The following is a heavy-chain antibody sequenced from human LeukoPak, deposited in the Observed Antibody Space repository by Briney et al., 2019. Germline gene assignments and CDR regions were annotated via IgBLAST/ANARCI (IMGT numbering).Heavy chain of an antibody. J-gene: IGHJ4*02. Sequence: GGSLRLSCAASGFTFSSYSMNWVRQAPGKGLEWVSLITGSGSSIYYADSVKGRFTTSRDNAKNSLYLHMSSLRAEDMAVYYCARMGYDDLWDSPEIPLDYWGQGTLVTVSS. V-gene: IGHV3-48*04. CDR1: GFTFSSYS. D-gene: IGHD3-16*01. CDR2: ITGSGSSI. CDR3: ARMGYDDLWDSPEIPLDY.